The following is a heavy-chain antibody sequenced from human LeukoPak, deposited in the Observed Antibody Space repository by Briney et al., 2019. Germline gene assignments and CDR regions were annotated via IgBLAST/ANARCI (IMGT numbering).Heavy chain of an antibody. V-gene: IGHV1-69*05. CDR1: GGTFSSYA. CDR3: ATVREGTSRDFDY. Sequence: SVKVSCKASGGTFSSYAISWVRQAPGQGLEWMGGIIPIFGTANYAQKFQGRVTITTDESTSTAYMELSSLRSEDTAVYYCATVREGTSRDFDYWGQGTLVTVSS. J-gene: IGHJ4*02. CDR2: IIPIFGTA. D-gene: IGHD1-7*01.